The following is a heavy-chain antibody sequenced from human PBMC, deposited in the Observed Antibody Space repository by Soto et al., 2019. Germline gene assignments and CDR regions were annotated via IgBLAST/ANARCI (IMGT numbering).Heavy chain of an antibody. CDR3: ERHNDYGNYADRYYYYYGMDV. D-gene: IGHD4-17*01. V-gene: IGHV5-51*01. CDR1: GYSFTSYR. J-gene: IGHJ6*02. CDR2: TYPGDSDT. Sequence: DSLKISCKGSGYSFTSYRIAWFCHMPEKGLEWIGITYPGDSDTRYSPSFQGQVTISADKSISTAYLQWSSMKASDTAMYYCERHNDYGNYADRYYYYYGMDVWGQGTTVTVSS.